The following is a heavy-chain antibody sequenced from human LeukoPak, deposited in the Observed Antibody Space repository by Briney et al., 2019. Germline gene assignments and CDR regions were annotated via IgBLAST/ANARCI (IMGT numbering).Heavy chain of an antibody. J-gene: IGHJ6*02. Sequence: GESLQISCQGSGSNFSDYWIGWVRQLPGKGLGWIGVIYPDEPDNKYSPSFQGQVTISVDKSLSTAYLKWSSPEDSDTAMYFCARHGLEGCRGGRCYRSFYYYGIDVWGQGTTVTVSS. CDR3: ARHGLEGCRGGRCYRSFYYYGIDV. V-gene: IGHV5-51*01. CDR1: GSNFSDYW. CDR2: IYPDEPDN. D-gene: IGHD2-15*01.